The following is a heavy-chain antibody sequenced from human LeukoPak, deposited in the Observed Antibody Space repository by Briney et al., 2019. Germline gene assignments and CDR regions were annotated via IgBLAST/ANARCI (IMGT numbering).Heavy chain of an antibody. CDR2: ISAYNGNT. D-gene: IGHD3-10*01. CDR3: ARVSTMDFDY. V-gene: IGHV1-18*01. CDR1: GYTFTSYG. Sequence: ASVKVSCKASGYTFTSYGISWVRQAPGQGLEWMGWISAYNGNTNYAQKFQGRVTMTRNTSISTAYMELSSLRSEDTAVYYCARVSTMDFDYWGQGTLVTVSS. J-gene: IGHJ4*02.